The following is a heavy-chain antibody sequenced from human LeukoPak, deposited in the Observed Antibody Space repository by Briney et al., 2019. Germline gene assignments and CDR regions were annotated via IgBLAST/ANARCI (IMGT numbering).Heavy chain of an antibody. V-gene: IGHV1-69*13. D-gene: IGHD3-3*01. CDR2: IIPIFGTA. CDR1: GGTFSSYA. CDR3: ARNDFWGGGGYYGMDV. Sequence: SVKVSCKASGGTFSSYAISWVRQAPGQGLEWMGGIIPIFGTANYAQKFQGRVTITADESTSTAYMELSSLRSEDTAVYYCARNDFWGGGGYYGMDVWGQGTTVTVSS. J-gene: IGHJ6*02.